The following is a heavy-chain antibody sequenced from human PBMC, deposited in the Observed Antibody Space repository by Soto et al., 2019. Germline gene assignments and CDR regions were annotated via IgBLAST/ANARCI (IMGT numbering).Heavy chain of an antibody. Sequence: GGSLRLSCAASGFTFRSYWMQWVRQAPGKGLEWVSVITNDGSSTCYAGSVKGRFTVSRDNSKNTLYLQMNSLRNDDTAVYYCTRGLLTDYFDYWGQGALVTVSS. CDR1: GFTFRSYW. CDR3: TRGLLTDYFDY. V-gene: IGHV3-74*01. CDR2: ITNDGSST. J-gene: IGHJ4*02.